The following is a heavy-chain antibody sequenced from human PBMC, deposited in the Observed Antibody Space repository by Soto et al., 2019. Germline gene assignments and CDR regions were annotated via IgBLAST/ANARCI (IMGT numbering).Heavy chain of an antibody. J-gene: IGHJ6*03. CDR1: GGSISSYY. V-gene: IGHV4-59*01. Sequence: PSETLSLTCTVSGGSISSYYWSWIRQPPGKGLEWIGYIYYSGSTNYNPSLKSRVTISVDTSKNQFSLKLSSVTAADTAVYYCATGYYYYYMEVWGKGTTVTVSS. CDR2: IYYSGST. CDR3: ATGYYYYYMEV.